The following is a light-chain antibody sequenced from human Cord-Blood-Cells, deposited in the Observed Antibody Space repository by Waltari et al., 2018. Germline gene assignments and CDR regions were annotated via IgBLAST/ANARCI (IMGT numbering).Light chain of an antibody. CDR3: LLSYSGARPWV. V-gene: IGLV7-46*01. CDR2: DTS. CDR1: TGAVTSGHY. Sequence: QAVVTQAPSLTVSPGGTVTLTCGPSTGAVTSGHYPSWFQQKPGQSPKTLIYDTSNKHSWTPARFSGSLLGGKAALTLSGAQPEDESEYYCLLSYSGARPWVFGGGTKLTVL. J-gene: IGLJ3*02.